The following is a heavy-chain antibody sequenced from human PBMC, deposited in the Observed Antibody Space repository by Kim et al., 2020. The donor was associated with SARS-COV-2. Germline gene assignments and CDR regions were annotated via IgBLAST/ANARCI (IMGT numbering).Heavy chain of an antibody. CDR2: ISSSGSTI. D-gene: IGHD1-26*01. V-gene: IGHV3-11*01. Sequence: VGFLRLSCAAAGFTFSDYYMSCIREPLGNGLDVVSYISSSGSTIYYADSVKGRFTISRDNAKNSLYLQMNSLRAEDTAVYYCVGRFDYWGQGTLVTVSS. CDR1: GFTFSDYY. J-gene: IGHJ4*02. CDR3: VGRFDY.